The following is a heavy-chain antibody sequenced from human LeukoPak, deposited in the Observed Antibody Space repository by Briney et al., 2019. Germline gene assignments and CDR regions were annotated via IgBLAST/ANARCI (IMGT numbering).Heavy chain of an antibody. CDR2: INPSGGST. D-gene: IGHD2-15*01. V-gene: IGHV1-46*01. CDR1: GYTFTSYY. CDR3: ARDHDCSGGSCAADLDY. J-gene: IGHJ4*02. Sequence: GASVKVSCKASGYTFTSYYMHWVRQAPGQGLEWMGIINPSGGSTSYAQKFQGRVTMTRDTSTSTVYMELSSLRSEDTAVYYCARDHDCSGGSCAADLDYWGQGTLVTVSS.